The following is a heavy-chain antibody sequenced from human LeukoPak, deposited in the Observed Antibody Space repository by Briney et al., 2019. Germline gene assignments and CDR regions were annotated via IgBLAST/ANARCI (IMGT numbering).Heavy chain of an antibody. Sequence: SETLSLTCTVSGGSISSGGYYWSWIRQHPGKGLEWIGYIYYSGSTYYNPSLKSRVTISVDTSKNQFSLKLSSVTAADTAVYYCARDQEGGYYGSGSFYNVGYFDLWGRGTLVTVSS. D-gene: IGHD3-10*01. J-gene: IGHJ2*01. CDR2: IYYSGST. CDR3: ARDQEGGYYGSGSFYNVGYFDL. V-gene: IGHV4-31*03. CDR1: GGSISSGGYY.